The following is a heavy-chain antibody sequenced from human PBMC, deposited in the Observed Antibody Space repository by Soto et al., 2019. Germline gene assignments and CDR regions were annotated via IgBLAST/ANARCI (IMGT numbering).Heavy chain of an antibody. J-gene: IGHJ4*02. CDR1: GFTVSDYE. D-gene: IGHD4-17*01. CDR3: ARENHGDAFDF. V-gene: IGHV3-48*03. CDR2: INTGGASR. Sequence: PVGSLRLSCAASGFTVSDYEMSWVRQAPGKGLEWISYINTGGASRKYADSVRGRFTISRDSATNSVYLQMNSLRDEDTAVYYCARENHGDAFDFWGQGTLVTVSS.